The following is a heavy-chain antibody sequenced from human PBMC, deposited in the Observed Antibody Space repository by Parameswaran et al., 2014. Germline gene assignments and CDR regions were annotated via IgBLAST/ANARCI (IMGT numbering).Heavy chain of an antibody. J-gene: IGHJ3*02. V-gene: IGHV4-59*12. D-gene: IGHD5-18*01. CDR2: IYYSGST. Sequence: VRQAPGKGLEWIGYIYYSGSTNYNPSLKSRVTISVDTSKNQFSLKLSSVTAADTAVYYCARLARYSYGHIRGAFDIWGQGTMVTVSS. CDR3: ARLARYSYGHIRGAFDI.